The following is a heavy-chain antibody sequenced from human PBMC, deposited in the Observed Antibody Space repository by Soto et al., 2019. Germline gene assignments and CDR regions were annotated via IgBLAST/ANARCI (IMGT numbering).Heavy chain of an antibody. Sequence: QVQLQESGPRLLKPSETLSLSRTVSGGSISTSGYYWAWIRQPPGKGLEWIGNIYYTGSTYYNPSLERRLVMSVDTSKKQFSLRLNSVTAADTAVYYCARYSSTWAFDYWGQGTLVAVSS. CDR1: GGSISTSGYY. J-gene: IGHJ4*02. D-gene: IGHD6-19*01. CDR2: IYYTGST. CDR3: ARYSSTWAFDY. V-gene: IGHV4-39*01.